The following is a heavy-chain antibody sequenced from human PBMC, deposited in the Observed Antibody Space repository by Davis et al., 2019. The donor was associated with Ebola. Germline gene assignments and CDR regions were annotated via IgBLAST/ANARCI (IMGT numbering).Heavy chain of an antibody. V-gene: IGHV1-18*04. J-gene: IGHJ4*02. CDR2: ISAYNGNT. D-gene: IGHD6-19*01. Sequence: ASVKVSCKASGYTFDNYAVTWVRQAPGQGLEWMGWISAYNGNTNYAQKLQGRVTMTTDTSTSTAYMELRSLRSDDTAVYYCVTFLEQWLAYWGQGTLVTVSS. CDR1: GYTFDNYA. CDR3: VTFLEQWLAY.